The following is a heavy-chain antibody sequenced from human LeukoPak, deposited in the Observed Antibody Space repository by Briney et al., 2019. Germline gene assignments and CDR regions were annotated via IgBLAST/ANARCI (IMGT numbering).Heavy chain of an antibody. D-gene: IGHD6-19*01. CDR3: AGLEGRYSTDWFYFFDY. J-gene: IGHJ4*02. V-gene: IGHV4-4*02. Sequence: SETLSLTCAVSGGSISSLNLWSWLRQPPGKGLEWVGEMYLDGRTNFHPSVRSRVTIFIDKPKNQLSLQLTSVTAADTAVYYCAGLEGRYSTDWFYFFDYWGQGALVTVSS. CDR2: MYLDGRT. CDR1: GGSISSLNL.